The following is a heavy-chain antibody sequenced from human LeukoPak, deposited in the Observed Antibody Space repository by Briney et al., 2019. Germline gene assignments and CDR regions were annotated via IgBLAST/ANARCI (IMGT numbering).Heavy chain of an antibody. CDR3: ARLDNARGAFDY. Sequence: SETLSLTCTVSGGSVSSYFWSWIRQPPGKGLEWIGYMYYSGGTNYNPSLKSRVTMSVDTSKNQFSLQLSSVTAADTAVYYCARLDNARGAFDYWGQGTLVTVSS. CDR1: GGSVSSYF. D-gene: IGHD2-2*03. J-gene: IGHJ4*02. V-gene: IGHV4-59*02. CDR2: MYYSGGT.